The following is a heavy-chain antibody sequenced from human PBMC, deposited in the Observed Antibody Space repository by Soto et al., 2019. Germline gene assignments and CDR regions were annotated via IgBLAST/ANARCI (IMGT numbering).Heavy chain of an antibody. J-gene: IGHJ6*02. CDR2: IYSGGYT. Sequence: HPGGSLRLSCAVSGFTVSNNYMSWVRQAPGKGLEGVSVIYSGGYTAYGDSVKGRFTISRDNSKNTLYLQMNSLRADDTAVYYCARDPPLVSSSSHYYGMDVWGQGTTVTVSS. V-gene: IGHV3-53*01. CDR3: ARDPPLVSSSSHYYGMDV. D-gene: IGHD6-6*01. CDR1: GFTVSNNY.